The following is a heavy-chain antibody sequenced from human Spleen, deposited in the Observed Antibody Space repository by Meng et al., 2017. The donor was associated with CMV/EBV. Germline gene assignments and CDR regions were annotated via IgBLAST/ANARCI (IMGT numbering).Heavy chain of an antibody. CDR2: ISYDGTNK. CDR3: ARVDNGYDLPFDY. Sequence: ASRFTFSSYGIHWVRQAPGKGLEWVALISYDGTNKYYADSVKGRFIISRDNSKNTLYLQMNSLRPEDMAVYYCARVDNGYDLPFDYWGQGTLVTVSS. J-gene: IGHJ4*02. V-gene: IGHV3-30*19. D-gene: IGHD5-12*01. CDR1: RFTFSSYG.